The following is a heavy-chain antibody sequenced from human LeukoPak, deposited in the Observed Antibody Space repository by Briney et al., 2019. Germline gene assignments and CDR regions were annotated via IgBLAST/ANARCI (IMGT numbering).Heavy chain of an antibody. Sequence: PSETLSLTCTVPGYSVSTGSYYWSWIRQTPGEGLEWIGFISHLGSTSYNPSLKSRVTPSIDTSKNQFSLKVRSLSAADTALYYCARGPYYDFWTGYHWFDPWGQGTLVTVSS. D-gene: IGHD3-3*01. V-gene: IGHV4-61*01. CDR1: GYSVSTGSYY. CDR2: ISHLGST. J-gene: IGHJ5*02. CDR3: ARGPYYDFWTGYHWFDP.